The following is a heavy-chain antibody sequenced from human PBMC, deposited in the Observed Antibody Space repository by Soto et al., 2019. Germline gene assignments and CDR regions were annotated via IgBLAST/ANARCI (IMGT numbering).Heavy chain of an antibody. Sequence: QITLKESGPTLVKPTQTLTLTCTFSGFSLSTSGVGVGWIRQPPGKALEWLALIYWDDDKRYSPSLKSRLTITKDTSKNQVVLTVTYMDPVDTATYYCAHSRPQNYDFWSGYYNMDVWGQGTTVTVSS. CDR1: GFSLSTSGVG. J-gene: IGHJ6*02. V-gene: IGHV2-5*02. CDR3: AHSRPQNYDFWSGYYNMDV. CDR2: IYWDDDK. D-gene: IGHD3-3*01.